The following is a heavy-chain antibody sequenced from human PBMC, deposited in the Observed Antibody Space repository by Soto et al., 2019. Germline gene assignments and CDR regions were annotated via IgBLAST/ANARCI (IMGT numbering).Heavy chain of an antibody. CDR1: GFRFDDYA. CDR2: ISWNHVTT. V-gene: IGHV3-9*01. CDR3: AKDIEAHGTTVTHFDN. D-gene: IGHD4-17*01. Sequence: EVQLVESGGGLVQSRRSLRLSCAASGFRFDDYAMHWVRQAPGKGLEWLSGISWNHVTTGYADSVKGRFTISRDNAKNSLLLQMNSLRAEDTAVYYCAKDIEAHGTTVTHFDNWAQGTQVTVSS. J-gene: IGHJ4*02.